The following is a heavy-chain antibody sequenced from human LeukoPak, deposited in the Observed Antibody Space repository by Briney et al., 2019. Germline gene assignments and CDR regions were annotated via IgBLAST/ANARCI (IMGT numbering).Heavy chain of an antibody. Sequence: GGSLRLSCAASGFTFSSYAMSWVRQAPGKGLEWVSSISGSGGRTYYADSVKGRFTISRDNPNNTLYLQMNSLRAEDTAVYYCAKVLGIVGFDAFDIWGQGTMVTVSS. V-gene: IGHV3-23*01. J-gene: IGHJ3*02. CDR1: GFTFSSYA. CDR3: AKVLGIVGFDAFDI. D-gene: IGHD3-22*01. CDR2: ISGSGGRT.